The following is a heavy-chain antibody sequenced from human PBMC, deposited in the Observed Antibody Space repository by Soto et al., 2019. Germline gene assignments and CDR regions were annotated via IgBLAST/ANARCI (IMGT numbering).Heavy chain of an antibody. CDR2: INHSGTT. Sequence: SETLSLTCAVYDWSFRDYYWTWIRQPPEKGLEWIGEINHSGTTNYNPSLRSRVTISVDTSKTRFSLRLSSVTAADTAVYYCARLGFPSYGRDAYWGQGTRVTVSS. J-gene: IGHJ1*01. CDR1: DWSFRDYY. D-gene: IGHD4-17*01. V-gene: IGHV4-34*01. CDR3: ARLGFPSYGRDAY.